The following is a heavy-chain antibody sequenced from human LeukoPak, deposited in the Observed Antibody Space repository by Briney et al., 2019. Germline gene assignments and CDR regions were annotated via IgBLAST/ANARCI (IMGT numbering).Heavy chain of an antibody. CDR2: ISSSGTTI. CDR1: GFTFSSYE. J-gene: IGHJ4*02. D-gene: IGHD2-2*01. CDR3: GRALIYQLLVD. V-gene: IGHV3-48*03. Sequence: PGGSLRLSCAASGFTFSSYEVNWVRQAPGKGLEWVSYISSSGTTIYYADSVKGRFTISRDNAKNSLYLQMNSLRVEDTAVYYCGRALIYQLLVDWGQGTLVTVSS.